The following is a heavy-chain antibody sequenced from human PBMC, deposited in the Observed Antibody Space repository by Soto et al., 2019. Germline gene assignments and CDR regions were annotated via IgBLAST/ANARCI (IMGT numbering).Heavy chain of an antibody. J-gene: IGHJ5*02. V-gene: IGHV1-2*02. CDR1: GYTFTGYY. CDR3: SRYSSSTRAVAP. D-gene: IGHD6-6*01. CDR2: INPNSGGT. Sequence: QVQLVQSGAEVKKPGASVKVSCKASGYTFTGYYMHWVRQAPGQGLEWMGWINPNSGGTNFAQKCEGRVTMTRDRTISTAYVELSGLRSDDTAVYYCSRYSSSTRAVAPCGKGTVVTVSS.